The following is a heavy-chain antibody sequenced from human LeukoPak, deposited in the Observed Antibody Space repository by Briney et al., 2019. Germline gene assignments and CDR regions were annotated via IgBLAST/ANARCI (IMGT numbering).Heavy chain of an antibody. CDR3: ARHGDSGVWYVAY. CDR2: IYYSGTT. J-gene: IGHJ4*02. V-gene: IGHV4-39*01. D-gene: IGHD6-19*01. CDR1: GGSISSYSYY. Sequence: PSETLSLTCTVSGGSISSYSYYWGWIRQPPGKGLEWIGSIYYSGTTYYNPSLKSRVTISVDTSNNQFSLRLSSVTAADTAVYYCARHGDSGVWYVAYWGQGTLVTVSS.